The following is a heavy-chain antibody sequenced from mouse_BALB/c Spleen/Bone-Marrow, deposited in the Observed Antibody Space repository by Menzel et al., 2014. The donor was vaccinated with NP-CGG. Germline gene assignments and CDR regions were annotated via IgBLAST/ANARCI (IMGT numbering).Heavy chain of an antibody. CDR1: GYTFTSSW. CDR2: IAPGSGNT. D-gene: IGHD1-1*01. CDR3: SRESYYYESNAMAY. Sequence: DLVKPGASVKLSCTASGYTFTSSWINWIKQRPGQGLEWIGRIAPGSGNTYYNEKFQGKATLTADTSSSSAYTQLQILSSEDEAVYFYSRESYYYESNAMAYWGQGTSVTVSA. V-gene: IGHV1S41*01. J-gene: IGHJ4*01.